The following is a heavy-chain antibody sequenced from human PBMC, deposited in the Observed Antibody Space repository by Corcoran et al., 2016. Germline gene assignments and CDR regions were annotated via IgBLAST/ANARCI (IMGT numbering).Heavy chain of an antibody. CDR2: IKSKTDGGTT. Sequence: EVQLVESGGGLVKPGGSLRLSCAASGFTFSNAWMNWVRQAPGKGLEWVGRIKSKTDGGTTDYAAPVKGRFTISRDDSKNTLYLQMNSLKTEDTAVYYCTTYRHYDSSGYYLPFDYWGQGTLVTVSS. CDR3: TTYRHYDSSGYYLPFDY. D-gene: IGHD3-22*01. CDR1: GFTFSNAW. V-gene: IGHV3-15*07. J-gene: IGHJ4*02.